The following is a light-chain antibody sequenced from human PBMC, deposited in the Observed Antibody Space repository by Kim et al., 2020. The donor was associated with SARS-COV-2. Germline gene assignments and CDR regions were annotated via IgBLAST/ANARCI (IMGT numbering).Light chain of an antibody. Sequence: SLSPGESATHACRASQSVSSYLAWYQQKPGQAPRLLIYDASNRATGIPARFSGSGSGTDFTLTISSLEPEDFAVYYCQQRSNWWTFGQGTKVDIK. CDR3: QQRSNWWT. V-gene: IGKV3-11*01. J-gene: IGKJ1*01. CDR2: DAS. CDR1: QSVSSY.